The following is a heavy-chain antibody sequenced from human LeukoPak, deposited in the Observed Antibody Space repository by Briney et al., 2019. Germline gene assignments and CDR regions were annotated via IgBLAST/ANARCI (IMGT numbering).Heavy chain of an antibody. CDR2: INPNSGGT. V-gene: IGHV1-2*02. J-gene: IGHJ4*02. CDR3: ARSPHILTGENFDY. CDR1: GYSFTAYY. D-gene: IGHD3-9*01. Sequence: ASVKVSCKASGYSFTAYYMHWVGQAPGQGLEWMGWINPNSGGTNYAQKFQGRVTMTRDTSITTAYMEMSRLRSDDTALYYCARSPHILTGENFDYWGQGTLVTVSS.